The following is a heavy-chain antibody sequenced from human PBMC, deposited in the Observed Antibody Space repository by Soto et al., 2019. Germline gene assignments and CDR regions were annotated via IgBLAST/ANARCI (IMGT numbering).Heavy chain of an antibody. V-gene: IGHV1-24*01. Sequence: ASVKVSCKVSGYTLTELSMHWVRQAPGKGLEWMGGFDPEDGETIYAQKFQGRVTMTEDTSTDTAYMELSSLRSEDTAVYYCARGVSEPPEKWFDPWGQGTLVTVSS. CDR1: GYTLTELS. CDR2: FDPEDGET. J-gene: IGHJ5*02. CDR3: ARGVSEPPEKWFDP.